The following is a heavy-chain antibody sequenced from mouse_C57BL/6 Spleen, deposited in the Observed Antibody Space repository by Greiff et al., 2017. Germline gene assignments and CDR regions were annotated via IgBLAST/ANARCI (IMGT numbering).Heavy chain of an antibody. CDR2: IHPSDSDT. D-gene: IGHD3-2*02. CDR1: GYTFTSYW. Sequence: QVQLKQPGAELVKPGASVKVSCKASGYTFTSYWMHWVKQRPGQGLEWIGRIHPSDSDTNYNQKFKGKATLTVDKSSSTAYMQLSSLTSDDSAVYYCANWGAQATLDYWGQGTTLTVSS. CDR3: ANWGAQATLDY. V-gene: IGHV1-74*01. J-gene: IGHJ2*01.